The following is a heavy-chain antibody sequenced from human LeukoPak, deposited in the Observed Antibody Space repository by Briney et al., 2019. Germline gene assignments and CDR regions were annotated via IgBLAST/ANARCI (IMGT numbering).Heavy chain of an antibody. D-gene: IGHD4-11*01. J-gene: IGHJ2*01. CDR2: IYYSGST. Sequence: PSQTLSLTCTVSGGSISSGDYYWSWIRQPPGKGLEWIGYIYYSGSTYYNPSLKSRVTISVDTSKNQFSLKLSSVTAADTAVYYCARVPGGTATRFDLWGRGTLVTVSS. V-gene: IGHV4-30-4*01. CDR3: ARVPGGTATRFDL. CDR1: GGSISSGDYY.